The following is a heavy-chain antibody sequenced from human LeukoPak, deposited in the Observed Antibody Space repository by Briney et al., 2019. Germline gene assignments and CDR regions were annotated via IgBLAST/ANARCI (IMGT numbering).Heavy chain of an antibody. Sequence: SVKVSCKASGGTFSSYAISWVRQAPGQGLELMGRIIPIFGTANYAQKFQGRVTITTDESTSTAYMELSSLRSEDTAVYYCARGTRRYCSGGSCYSGWGQGTLVTVSS. J-gene: IGHJ4*02. V-gene: IGHV1-69*05. CDR1: GGTFSSYA. CDR3: ARGTRRYCSGGSCYSG. D-gene: IGHD2-15*01. CDR2: IIPIFGTA.